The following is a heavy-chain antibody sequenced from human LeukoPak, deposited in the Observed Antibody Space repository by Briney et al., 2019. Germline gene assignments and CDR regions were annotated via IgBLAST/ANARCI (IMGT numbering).Heavy chain of an antibody. CDR2: LIGSGGST. CDR1: GFPFSSFP. Sequence: GGSLRHSCAASGFPFSSFPMSWVGEAPGKGLEWFSALIGSGGSTYYADSVKGRFTISRDNSKNTLYLQMNSLRAEDTAVYYCAKDRKDYYDSSGYQTLDYWGQGTLVTVSS. CDR3: AKDRKDYYDSSGYQTLDY. J-gene: IGHJ4*02. D-gene: IGHD3-22*01. V-gene: IGHV3-23*01.